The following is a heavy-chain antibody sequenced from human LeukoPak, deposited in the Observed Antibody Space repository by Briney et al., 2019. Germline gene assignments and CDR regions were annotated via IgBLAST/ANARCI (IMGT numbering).Heavy chain of an antibody. Sequence: SETLSLTCTVSGGSINSSSYYWGWIRQPPGEALEWIGSIYHSGYTYYNPSLKSRVTISVDTSKNQFSLKLSSLTAADTAVYYCARSALDTSGTYYNPQPFVYWGQGTLVTVSS. D-gene: IGHD3-10*01. CDR1: GGSINSSSYY. CDR3: ARSALDTSGTYYNPQPFVY. J-gene: IGHJ4*02. CDR2: IYHSGYT. V-gene: IGHV4-39*07.